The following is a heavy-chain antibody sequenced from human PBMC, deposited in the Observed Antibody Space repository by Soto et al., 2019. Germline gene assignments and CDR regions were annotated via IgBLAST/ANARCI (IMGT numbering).Heavy chain of an antibody. CDR3: ARAGYGSGSYYMDV. D-gene: IGHD3-10*01. CDR1: GGTFSSYT. Sequence: QVQLVQSGAEVKKPGSSVKVSCKASGGTFSSYTISWVRQAPGQGLEWMGRIIPIIGIANYAQKFQGRVTITEDKSTSTAYLELSSLRSEDTAVYYCARAGYGSGSYYMDVWGKGTTVTVSS. CDR2: IIPIIGIA. J-gene: IGHJ6*03. V-gene: IGHV1-69*02.